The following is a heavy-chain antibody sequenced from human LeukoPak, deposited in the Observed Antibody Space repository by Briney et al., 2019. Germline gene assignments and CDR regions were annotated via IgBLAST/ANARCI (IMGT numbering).Heavy chain of an antibody. V-gene: IGHV4-34*01. CDR3: ARKRRQLWLSFDY. Sequence: PSETLSLTCAVYGGSFSGYYWSWIRQPPGKGLEWIGEINHSGSTNYNPSLKSRVTISVDTSKNQFSLKLSSVTAADAAVYYCARKRRQLWLSFDYWGQGTLVTVSS. J-gene: IGHJ4*02. CDR1: GGSFSGYY. CDR2: INHSGST. D-gene: IGHD5-18*01.